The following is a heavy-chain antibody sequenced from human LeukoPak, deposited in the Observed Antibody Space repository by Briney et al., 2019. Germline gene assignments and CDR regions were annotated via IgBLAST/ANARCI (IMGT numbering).Heavy chain of an antibody. CDR2: INHSGST. D-gene: IGHD2/OR15-2a*01. J-gene: IGHJ4*02. CDR1: GGSFSGYY. Sequence: PSETLSLTCAVHGGSFSGYYWSWIRQPPGKGLEWIGEINHSGSTNYNPSLKSRVTISVDTSKNQFSLKLSSVTAADTAVYYCARVSEDYFDYWGQGTLVTVSS. V-gene: IGHV4-34*01. CDR3: ARVSEDYFDY.